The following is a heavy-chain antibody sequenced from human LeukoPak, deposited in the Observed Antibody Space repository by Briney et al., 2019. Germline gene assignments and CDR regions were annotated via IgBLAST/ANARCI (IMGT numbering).Heavy chain of an antibody. J-gene: IGHJ6*03. CDR2: IYHSGST. CDR3: AVDVLLWFGEGYYMDV. CDR1: GDSISSSSYY. Sequence: SETLSLTCSVSGDSISSSSYYWGWIRQPPGKGLEWIGSIYHSGSTYYNPSLKSRVTISVDTSKNQFSLKLSSVTAADTAVYYCAVDVLLWFGEGYYMDVWGKGTTVTVPS. D-gene: IGHD3-10*01. V-gene: IGHV4-39*07.